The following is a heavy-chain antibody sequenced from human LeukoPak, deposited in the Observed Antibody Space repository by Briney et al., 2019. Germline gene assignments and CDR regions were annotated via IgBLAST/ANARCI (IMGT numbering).Heavy chain of an antibody. CDR3: VRVKGTYFDF. V-gene: IGHV3-48*01. CDR1: GFPFSSYS. CDR2: ISASGSNI. J-gene: IGHJ4*02. Sequence: GGSLRLSCAASGFPFSSYSMNWVRQAPGKGLEWVSYISASGSNIYYLDSVKGRFTVSRDNAMNSPFLQMDRPRAEDTAVYYCVRVKGTYFDFWGRGTLVTVSS. D-gene: IGHD1-1*01.